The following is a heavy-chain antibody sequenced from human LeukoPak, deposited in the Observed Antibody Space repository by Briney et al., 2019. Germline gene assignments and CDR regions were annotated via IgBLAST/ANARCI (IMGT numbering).Heavy chain of an antibody. D-gene: IGHD2-15*01. CDR3: ARRGSGLGWFDP. Sequence: SETLSLTCSVSGGSISSYYWSWIRQPPGKGLEWIGYIYYNGHSHYNPSLKSRVTISLDTSKNQFSLKLNSVTAADTAVYYCARRGSGLGWFDPWGQGTLVTVSS. CDR2: IYYNGHS. J-gene: IGHJ5*02. CDR1: GGSISSYY. V-gene: IGHV4-59*08.